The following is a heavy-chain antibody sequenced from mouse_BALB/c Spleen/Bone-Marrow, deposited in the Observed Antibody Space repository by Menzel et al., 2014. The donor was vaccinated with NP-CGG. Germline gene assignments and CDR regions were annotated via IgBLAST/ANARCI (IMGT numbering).Heavy chain of an antibody. CDR2: ISSGGST. CDR3: ARDDYDDQYYFDY. D-gene: IGHD2-4*01. CDR1: GFTFSSYA. J-gene: IGHJ2*01. Sequence: EVQLVESGGGLVKPGGSLKLSCAASGFTFSSYAMSWVRQTPEKRLEWVASISSGGSTYYPGSVKGRFTISRDNARNILYLQMSSLRSEDTAMYYCARDDYDDQYYFDYWGQGTTLTVSS. V-gene: IGHV5-6-5*01.